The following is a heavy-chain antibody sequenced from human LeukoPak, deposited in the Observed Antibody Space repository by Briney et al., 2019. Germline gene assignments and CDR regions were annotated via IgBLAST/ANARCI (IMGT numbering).Heavy chain of an antibody. Sequence: PGTSLRLSCEVSGLSFSSYAMHWVRQAPGKGLEWEAVIRHDETKEYYADSVQGRFTISRDTPNNMLYLQMNNMRAEDTAVYYCAKEYTPSSPLGELDSWGQGTLVIVSS. CDR1: GLSFSSYA. CDR2: IRHDETKE. D-gene: IGHD6-6*01. V-gene: IGHV3-33*03. CDR3: AKEYTPSSPLGELDS. J-gene: IGHJ4*02.